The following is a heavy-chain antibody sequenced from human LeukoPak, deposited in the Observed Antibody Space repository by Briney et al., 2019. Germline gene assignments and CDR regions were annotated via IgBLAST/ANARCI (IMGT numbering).Heavy chain of an antibody. J-gene: IGHJ3*02. Sequence: PSETLSLTCAVSGYSISSGYYWGWIRQPPGKGLEWIGSIYHSGSTYYNPSLKSRVTISVDTSKNQFSLKLSSVTAADTAVYYCARPLPGIAVADDAFDIWGQGTMVTVSS. CDR3: ARPLPGIAVADDAFDI. CDR2: IYHSGST. CDR1: GYSISSGYY. V-gene: IGHV4-38-2*01. D-gene: IGHD6-19*01.